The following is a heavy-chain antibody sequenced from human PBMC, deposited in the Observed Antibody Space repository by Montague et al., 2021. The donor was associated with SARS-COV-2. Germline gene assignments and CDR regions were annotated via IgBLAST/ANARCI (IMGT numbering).Heavy chain of an antibody. CDR1: GDSVSSDTAA. CDR3: ARGGDDGPSWYSFFHS. V-gene: IGHV6-1*01. Sequence: CAISGDSVSSDTAAWHWIRQSPSRGLEWLGRTFYRSKWHTDSAASVRSRISFNADISKNQFSLHLNSVTPEDTAIYYCARGGDDGPSWYSFFHSWGQGTLVTVSS. CDR2: TFYRSKWHT. J-gene: IGHJ4*02. D-gene: IGHD2-15*01.